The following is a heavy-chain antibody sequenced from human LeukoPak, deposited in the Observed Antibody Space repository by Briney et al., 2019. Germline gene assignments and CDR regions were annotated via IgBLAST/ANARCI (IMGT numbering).Heavy chain of an antibody. J-gene: IGHJ4*02. CDR3: ARGTWPRYDFFDY. D-gene: IGHD5-12*01. Sequence: PSETLSLTCTVSGGSISISFSYWAWIRQPPGKGLEWIGSIHYSGSTYYNPSLKSRLTISVDTSSNQFSLNLSSVTAADTAVYYCARGTWPRYDFFDYWGQGTLVTVSS. V-gene: IGHV4-39*07. CDR1: GGSISISFSY. CDR2: IHYSGST.